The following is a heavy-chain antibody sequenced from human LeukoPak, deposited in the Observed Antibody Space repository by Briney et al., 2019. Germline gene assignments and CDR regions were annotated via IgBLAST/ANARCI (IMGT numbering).Heavy chain of an antibody. Sequence: GGSLRLSCAAYGFTFSSYEMNWVRQAPGKGLEWVSYISSSGSTIYYADSVKGRFTISRVNAKNSLYLQMNSLRVEDTALYYCTKSQVGALAYFDYWGQGTLVTVSS. CDR3: TKSQVGALAYFDY. CDR1: GFTFSSYE. CDR2: ISSSGSTI. V-gene: IGHV3-48*03. J-gene: IGHJ4*02. D-gene: IGHD1-26*01.